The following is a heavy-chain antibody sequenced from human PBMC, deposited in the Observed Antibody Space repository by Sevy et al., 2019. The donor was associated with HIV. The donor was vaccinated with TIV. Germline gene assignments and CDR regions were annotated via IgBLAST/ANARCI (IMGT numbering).Heavy chain of an antibody. V-gene: IGHV3-7*01. CDR3: AKVRSYGHIFDY. CDR1: GFTFSSYW. CDR2: IKQDGSEK. J-gene: IGHJ4*02. D-gene: IGHD3-10*01. Sequence: GGSLRLSCAASGFTFSSYWMSWVRQAPGKGLEWVANIKQDGSEKYYVDSVKGRVTISRDNAKNSLYLQMNSLRAEDTAVYYCAKVRSYGHIFDYWGQGTLVTVSS.